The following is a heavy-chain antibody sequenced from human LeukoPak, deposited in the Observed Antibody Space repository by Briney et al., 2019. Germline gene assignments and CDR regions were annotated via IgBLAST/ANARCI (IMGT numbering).Heavy chain of an antibody. V-gene: IGHV4-59*13. Sequence: AETLSLTCSVSGGSISSYSWTWIRQPPGKGLEWIGFIDYSGSSNYNPSLKSRVTISADPSTNHFSLNLTSVTAADTAVYFCARDHPVADWAPDIWGRGTMVTVSS. J-gene: IGHJ3*02. D-gene: IGHD3-9*01. CDR1: GGSISSYS. CDR2: IDYSGSS. CDR3: ARDHPVADWAPDI.